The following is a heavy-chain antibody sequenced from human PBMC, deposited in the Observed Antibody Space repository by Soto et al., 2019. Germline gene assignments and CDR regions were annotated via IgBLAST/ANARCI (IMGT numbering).Heavy chain of an antibody. CDR2: IKSKTDGGTT. CDR3: TAPGWIPIHYYYYGMDV. CDR1: GFTFSNAW. Sequence: EVQLVESGGGLVKPGGSLRLSCAASGFTFSNAWMSWVRQAPGKGLEWVGRIKSKTDGGTTDYAAPVKGRFTISRDDSKNTLYLQMNSLKTEDTAVYYCTAPGWIPIHYYYYGMDVWGQGTTVTVSS. V-gene: IGHV3-15*01. J-gene: IGHJ6*02. D-gene: IGHD5-18*01.